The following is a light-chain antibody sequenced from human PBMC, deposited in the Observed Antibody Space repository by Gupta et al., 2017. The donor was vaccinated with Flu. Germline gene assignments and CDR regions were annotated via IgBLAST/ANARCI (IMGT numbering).Light chain of an antibody. V-gene: IGKV1-39*01. Sequence: DIQMTQSPSSLSASVGDRVTITCRAGQTVRNYLDWYRQKPGKAPELLIYASSSLHSGVPSRFRDSGSGTEFTLTISRWQPEDFGTYYCQQGDSSPYTFGQGTKVEI. CDR2: ASS. J-gene: IGKJ2*01. CDR1: QTVRNY. CDR3: QQGDSSPYT.